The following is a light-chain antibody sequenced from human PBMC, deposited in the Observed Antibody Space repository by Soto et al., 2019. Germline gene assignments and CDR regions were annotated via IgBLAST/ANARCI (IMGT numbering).Light chain of an antibody. CDR3: ETWDDSLSGYV. J-gene: IGLJ1*01. CDR1: GSNIGRNS. CDR2: SNN. Sequence: SVLTQPPSASGTPGQRVTISCYGSGSNIGRNSVNWYRQLPGTAPKLLIYSNNKRPSGLPDRFSGSSSGTSASLAISGLQSEDEADYYCETWDDSLSGYVFGTGTRSPS. V-gene: IGLV1-44*01.